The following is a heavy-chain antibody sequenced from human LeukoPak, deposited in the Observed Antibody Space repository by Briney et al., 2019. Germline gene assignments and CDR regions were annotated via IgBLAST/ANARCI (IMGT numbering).Heavy chain of an antibody. Sequence: GGSLRLSCAASGFTFSSYSMNWVRQAPGEGLEWVSSISSSSSYIYYADSVKGRFTISRDNAKNSLYLQMNSLRAEDTAVYYCAREEDPAAAGSPYYFDYWGQGTLVTVSS. D-gene: IGHD6-13*01. J-gene: IGHJ4*02. CDR1: GFTFSSYS. CDR3: AREEDPAAAGSPYYFDY. V-gene: IGHV3-21*01. CDR2: ISSSSSYI.